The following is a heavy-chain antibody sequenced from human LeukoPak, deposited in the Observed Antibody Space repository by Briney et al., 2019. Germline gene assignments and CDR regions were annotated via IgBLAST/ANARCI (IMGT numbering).Heavy chain of an antibody. D-gene: IGHD3-22*01. CDR2: ISGSGGST. J-gene: IGHJ5*02. Sequence: PGGSLRLSCAASRFTFRSHDMSWVRQAPGKGLEWVSGISGSGGSTFYADSVKGRFTISRDNSKNTLYLQMNSLRAEDTAVYYCAKDHGSGYHYSSYPSYNWFDPWGQGTLVTVSS. V-gene: IGHV3-23*01. CDR3: AKDHGSGYHYSSYPSYNWFDP. CDR1: RFTFRSHD.